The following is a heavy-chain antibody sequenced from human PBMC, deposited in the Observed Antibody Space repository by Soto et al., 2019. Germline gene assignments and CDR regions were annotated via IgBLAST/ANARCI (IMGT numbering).Heavy chain of an antibody. CDR2: IYYSGST. CDR1: GGSISSGGYY. CDR3: ARDSSGYHFDY. J-gene: IGHJ4*02. V-gene: IGHV4-31*03. D-gene: IGHD3-22*01. Sequence: QVQLQESGPGLVKPSQTLSLTCTVSGGSISSGGYYWSWIRQHPGKGLEWIGYIYYSGSTYYNPSLKSRVTXSXXTSTNQFSLKLRSVTAADTAVYYCARDSSGYHFDYWGQGTLVTVSS.